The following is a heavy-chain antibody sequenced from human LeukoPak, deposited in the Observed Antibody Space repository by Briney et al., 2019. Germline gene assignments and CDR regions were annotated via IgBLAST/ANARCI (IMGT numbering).Heavy chain of an antibody. CDR3: ARDFRVESFGSTGFDY. D-gene: IGHD3-3*01. Sequence: SETLSLTCTVSGGSISNYYWSWIRQPAGKGLEWIGRVYASGSTEYNPSLKNRVAMSVDTSKNQFSLRVSSVTVADTAVYYCARDFRVESFGSTGFDYWGQGTLVTVSS. CDR2: VYASGST. V-gene: IGHV4-4*07. CDR1: GGSISNYY. J-gene: IGHJ4*02.